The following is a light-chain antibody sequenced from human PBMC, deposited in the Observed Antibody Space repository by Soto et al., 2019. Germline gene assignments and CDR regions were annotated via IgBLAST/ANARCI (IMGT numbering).Light chain of an antibody. CDR2: AAS. V-gene: IGKV1-12*01. CDR3: QQSNSFPLT. CDR1: QGITSW. Sequence: DIQMTQSPSSVSASVGDRVTITCRASQGITSWLAWYQQKPGKAPKLLFYAASSLQRGVPSRFSGGGSGTYFTLTITSLQPEDFETYYCQQSNSFPLTFGGGTKVEIK. J-gene: IGKJ4*01.